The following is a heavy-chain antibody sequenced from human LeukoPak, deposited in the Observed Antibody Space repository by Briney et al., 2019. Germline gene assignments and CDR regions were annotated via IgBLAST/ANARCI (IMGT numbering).Heavy chain of an antibody. V-gene: IGHV1-69*13. Sequence: SVKVSCKASGGTFSCYAISGVRQAPGQGLEWMGGIIPIFGTANYAQKFQGRVTITADESTSTAYMELSSLRSEDTAGYYCARNDYEILRGPLQDYYYYMDIWGKRTQVTVSS. D-gene: IGHD3-9*01. CDR3: ARNDYEILRGPLQDYYYYMDI. CDR1: GGTFSCYA. CDR2: IIPIFGTA. J-gene: IGHJ6*03.